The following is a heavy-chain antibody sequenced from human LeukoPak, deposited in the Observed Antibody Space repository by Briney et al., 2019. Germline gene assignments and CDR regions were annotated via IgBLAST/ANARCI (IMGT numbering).Heavy chain of an antibody. J-gene: IGHJ3*02. V-gene: IGHV1-18*01. CDR2: ISAYNGNT. CDR3: ARGAYCGGDCSSSDSFDI. D-gene: IGHD2-21*02. CDR1: GYTFINYG. Sequence: ASMKVSCKAFGYTFINYGVSWVRQAPGQGLEWMGWISAYNGNTNYAQNLRGRVTMTTDTSTNTAYLELRTLTSDDTAVYYCARGAYCGGDCSSSDSFDIWGQGTMVSVSS.